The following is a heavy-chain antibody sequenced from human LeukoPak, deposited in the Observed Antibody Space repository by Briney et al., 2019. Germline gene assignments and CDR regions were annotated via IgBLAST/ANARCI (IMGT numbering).Heavy chain of an antibody. CDR2: ISGSGGST. CDR1: GFTFSSYA. Sequence: GGSLRLSCAASGFTFSSYAMSWVRQALGKGLEWVSAISGSGGSTYYADSVKGRFTISRDNSKNTLYLQMNSLRAEDTAVYYCAKDGDSGRYFDYWGQGTLVTVSS. D-gene: IGHD1-26*01. CDR3: AKDGDSGRYFDY. V-gene: IGHV3-23*01. J-gene: IGHJ4*02.